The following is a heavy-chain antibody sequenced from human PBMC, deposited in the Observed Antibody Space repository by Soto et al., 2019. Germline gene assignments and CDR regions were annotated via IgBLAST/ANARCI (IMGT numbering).Heavy chain of an antibody. Sequence: QVQLVQSGAEVKKPGSSVKVSCKASGGTFSTYTITWVRQAPGQGLEWMGRIIPIIGIINYAQKFQGSVTITADKFTGTAYMELTRLRSDATAVYYCAGDPDSHYNDSHASSYPWGQGTLVTVSS. V-gene: IGHV1-69*08. CDR2: IIPIIGII. CDR3: AGDPDSHYNDSHASSYP. D-gene: IGHD3-22*01. J-gene: IGHJ5*02. CDR1: GGTFSTYT.